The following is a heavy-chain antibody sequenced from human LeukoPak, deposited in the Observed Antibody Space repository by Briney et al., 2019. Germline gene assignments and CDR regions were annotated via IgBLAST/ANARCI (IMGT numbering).Heavy chain of an antibody. V-gene: IGHV3-30*18. CDR1: GFTFSSYG. CDR2: ISYDGSNK. J-gene: IGHJ6*02. D-gene: IGHD2-8*01. Sequence: GRSLRLSCAASGFTFSSYGMHWVRQAPGKGLEWVAVISYDGSNKYYADSVKGRFTISRDNSKNTLYLQMNSLRAEDTAVYYCAKGEGYCTNGVCYSGPYYYYYYGMDVWGRGTTVTVSS. CDR3: AKGEGYCTNGVCYSGPYYYYYYGMDV.